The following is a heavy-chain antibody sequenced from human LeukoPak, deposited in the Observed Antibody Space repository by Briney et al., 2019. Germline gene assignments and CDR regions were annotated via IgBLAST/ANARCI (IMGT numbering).Heavy chain of an antibody. J-gene: IGHJ4*02. V-gene: IGHV3-23*01. Sequence: PGGSLRLSCAASGFTFSSYAMSWVRQAPGKGLEWVSAISGSGGSTYYADSVKGRFTISRDNSKNTLYLQMNSLRAEDTAVYYCAKDQEGYCSSTSCYPVNWGQGTLVTVSS. CDR2: ISGSGGST. CDR1: GFTFSSYA. D-gene: IGHD2-2*01. CDR3: AKDQEGYCSSTSCYPVN.